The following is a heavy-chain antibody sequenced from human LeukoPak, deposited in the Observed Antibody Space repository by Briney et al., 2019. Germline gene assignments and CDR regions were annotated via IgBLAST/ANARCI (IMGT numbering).Heavy chain of an antibody. CDR2: IWYDGTEE. V-gene: IGHV3-33*03. J-gene: IGHJ3*02. CDR1: GFTFSTHG. D-gene: IGHD3-16*02. CDR3: VSGNDPDYVWGTYRLDACDI. Sequence: GGSLRLSCAASGFTFSTHGMHWVRQAPGKGLEWVALIWYDGTEEQYGQSVKGRFTISRDNSANTLYLQMNRLGVEDTAVYYCVSGNDPDYVWGTYRLDACDIWGEGTMVIVSS.